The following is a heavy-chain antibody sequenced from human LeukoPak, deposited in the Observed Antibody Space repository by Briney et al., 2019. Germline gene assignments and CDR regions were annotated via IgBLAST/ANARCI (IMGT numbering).Heavy chain of an antibody. CDR2: IRASGRTT. CDR3: EKCVNAPEHYHMDA. Sequence: LTLSWEASGIKFRSYSMSLVRQAPGKGLEMDSGIRASGRTTYQAVFLKARFTISRHNSKPILSLHMNYLSAKHTAVFYCEKCVNAPEHYHMDAWGKGTTVIVSS. J-gene: IGHJ6*04. D-gene: IGHD3-3*02. V-gene: IGHV3-23*01. CDR1: GIKFRSYS.